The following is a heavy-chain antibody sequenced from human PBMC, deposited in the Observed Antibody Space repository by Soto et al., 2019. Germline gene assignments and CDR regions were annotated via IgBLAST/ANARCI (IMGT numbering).Heavy chain of an antibody. D-gene: IGHD7-27*01. CDR3: ARGDWGSNFDY. V-gene: IGHV4-59*01. J-gene: IGHJ4*02. CDR1: GGSISSYY. CDR2: IYYSGST. Sequence: SETLSLTCTVSGGSISSYYCSWIRQPPGKGLEWIGYIYYSGSTNYNPSLKSRVTISLDTSKNQFSLKLSSVTAADTAMYYCARGDWGSNFDYWGQGTLVTVSS.